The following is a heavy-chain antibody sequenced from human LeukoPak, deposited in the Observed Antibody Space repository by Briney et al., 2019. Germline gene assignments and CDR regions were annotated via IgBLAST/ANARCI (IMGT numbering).Heavy chain of an antibody. CDR1: GGSISSGGYY. J-gene: IGHJ4*02. V-gene: IGHV4-31*03. CDR3: AREGYDSSGYYWDY. D-gene: IGHD3-22*01. CDR2: IYYSGST. Sequence: PSETLSLICTVSGGSISSGGYYWSWIRQHPGKGLEWIGYIYYSGSTYYNPSLKSRVTISVDTSKNQFSLKLSSVTAADTAVYYCAREGYDSSGYYWDYWGQGTLVTVSS.